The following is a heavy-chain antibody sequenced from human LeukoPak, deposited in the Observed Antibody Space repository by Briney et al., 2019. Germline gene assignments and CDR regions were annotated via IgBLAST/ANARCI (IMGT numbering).Heavy chain of an antibody. Sequence: SETLSLTCTVSGGSVSSGSYYWSWIRQPPGKGLEWIGYIYYSGSTNYNPSLKSRVTMSVDTSKNQFSLKLSSVTAADTAVYYCASSNWAWVVVAWGQGTLVTVSA. CDR1: GGSVSSGSYY. V-gene: IGHV4-61*01. J-gene: IGHJ4*02. D-gene: IGHD2-21*01. CDR3: ASSNWAWVVVA. CDR2: IYYSGST.